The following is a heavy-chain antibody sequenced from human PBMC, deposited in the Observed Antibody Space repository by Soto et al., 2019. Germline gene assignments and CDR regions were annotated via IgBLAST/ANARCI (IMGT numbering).Heavy chain of an antibody. J-gene: IGHJ3*02. CDR2: IIPIFGTA. Sequence: QVQLVQSGAEVKKPWSSVKVSCKASGGTFSSYAISWVRQAPGQGLGWMGGIIPIFGTANYAQKFQGRVTITADESTSTAYMELSSLRSEDTAVYYCASNPAAAGPLGAFDIWGQGTMVTVSS. CDR1: GGTFSSYA. V-gene: IGHV1-69*01. D-gene: IGHD6-13*01. CDR3: ASNPAAAGPLGAFDI.